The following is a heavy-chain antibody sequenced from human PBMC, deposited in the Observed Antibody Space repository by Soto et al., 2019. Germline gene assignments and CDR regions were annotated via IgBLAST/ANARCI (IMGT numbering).Heavy chain of an antibody. Sequence: EVQLLESGGGLVQPGGSLRLSCAVSGFTFSSYAMSWVRQTPGKGLEWVSAISSSGGSTFYVDSVKGRFTISRVNPKNTLYLQMSSLRADDTAVYYCAYLTTTVTTGWWYFDIWGRGTLVTVSS. CDR2: ISSSGGST. V-gene: IGHV3-23*01. D-gene: IGHD4-17*01. CDR1: GFTFSSYA. CDR3: AYLTTTVTTGWWYFDI. J-gene: IGHJ2*01.